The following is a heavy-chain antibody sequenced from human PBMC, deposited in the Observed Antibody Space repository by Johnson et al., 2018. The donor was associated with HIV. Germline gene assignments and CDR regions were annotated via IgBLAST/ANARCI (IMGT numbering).Heavy chain of an antibody. Sequence: EQLVESGGGVVQPGGSLRLSCAASGFTFSSSWMHWVRQAPGKGLVWVSRIRNDGSATTYADSVKGRFTISSDNSRNALYLQMNSLRAEDTAVYYCARVGDSFGFDVWGQGTMVTFSS. D-gene: IGHD3-16*01. CDR2: IRNDGSAT. CDR1: GFTFSSSW. V-gene: IGHV3-74*02. CDR3: ARVGDSFGFDV. J-gene: IGHJ3*01.